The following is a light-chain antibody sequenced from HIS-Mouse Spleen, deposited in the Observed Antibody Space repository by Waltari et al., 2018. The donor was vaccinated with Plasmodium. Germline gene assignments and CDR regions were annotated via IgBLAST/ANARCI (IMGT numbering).Light chain of an antibody. CDR1: QRISSY. V-gene: IGKV1-39*01. J-gene: IGKJ2*01. CDR3: QQSYSTLMYT. Sequence: DIQMTQSPSSLSASVGDRVTITCRASQRISSYLNWYQQKPGKAPKLLIYAASKLQSGVPSRFSGSGSGTDFTLTISSLQPEDFATYYCQQSYSTLMYTFGQGTKLEIK. CDR2: AAS.